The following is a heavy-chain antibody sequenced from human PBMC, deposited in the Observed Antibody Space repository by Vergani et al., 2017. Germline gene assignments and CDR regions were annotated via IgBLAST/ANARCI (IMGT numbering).Heavy chain of an antibody. CDR3: ALAESSTSCINSVCITPETGSWFDP. V-gene: IGHV1-45*02. CDR2: ITPFNGNT. D-gene: IGHD2-2*01. J-gene: IGHJ5*02. Sequence: QMQLVQSGAEVKKTGSSVKVSCKASGYTFTYRYLHWVRQAPGQALEWMGWITPFNGNTNYAQKFQDRVTITRDRSMSTAYMELNSLRSEDTAMYYCALAESSTSCINSVCITPETGSWFDPWGQGTLVTVSS. CDR1: GYTFTYRY.